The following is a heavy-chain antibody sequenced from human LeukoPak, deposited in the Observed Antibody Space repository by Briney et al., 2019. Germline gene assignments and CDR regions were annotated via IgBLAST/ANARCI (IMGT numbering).Heavy chain of an antibody. CDR3: ARHPGGYSSGHYNDY. Sequence: PGGSLRLACATSGFSFGTYWMSWVRQAPGKGLEWVANIKQDGSEKYYVDSVKGRFTISRDNTNNSLYLQMNSLRAEDTALYYCARHPGGYSSGHYNDYWGQGTLVTVSS. D-gene: IGHD6-19*01. V-gene: IGHV3-7*01. CDR1: GFSFGTYW. J-gene: IGHJ4*02. CDR2: IKQDGSEK.